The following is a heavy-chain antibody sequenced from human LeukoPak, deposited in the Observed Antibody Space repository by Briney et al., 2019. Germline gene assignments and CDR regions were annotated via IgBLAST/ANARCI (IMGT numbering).Heavy chain of an antibody. J-gene: IGHJ4*02. D-gene: IGHD7-27*01. CDR1: GGSISSYY. Sequence: SETLSLTCTVSGGSISSYYWSWIRQPAGKGLEWIGRIYTSGSTNYNPSLKSRVTISVDTSKNQFSLKLSSVTAADTAVYYCAREALQLGTSDYWGQGTLVTVSS. CDR3: AREALQLGTSDY. CDR2: IYTSGST. V-gene: IGHV4-4*07.